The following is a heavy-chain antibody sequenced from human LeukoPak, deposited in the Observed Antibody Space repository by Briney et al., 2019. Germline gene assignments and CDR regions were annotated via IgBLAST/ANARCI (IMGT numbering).Heavy chain of an antibody. D-gene: IGHD2-15*01. CDR3: ASRGEDMDFDY. J-gene: IGHJ4*02. CDR1: GFTFSDYY. CDR2: ISGSSSYT. Sequence: PGGSLRLSCAASGFTFSDYYMSWIRQAPGKGLEWVSYISGSSSYTNYADSVKGRFTISRDNAKNSLYLQMNSLRAEDTAVYYCASRGEDMDFDYWGQGTLVTVSS. V-gene: IGHV3-11*03.